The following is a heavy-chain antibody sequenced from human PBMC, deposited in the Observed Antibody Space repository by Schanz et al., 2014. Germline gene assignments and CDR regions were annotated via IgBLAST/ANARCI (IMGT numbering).Heavy chain of an antibody. CDR1: GFTFSSYA. CDR2: ISNDGSIK. J-gene: IGHJ4*02. D-gene: IGHD3-10*01. CDR3: ARANYRRKINFDY. V-gene: IGHV3-30*19. Sequence: GQLAESGGGVVQPGRSLRLSCAASGFTFSSYAMHWVRQAPGKGLEWVALISNDGSIKYYADSVEGRFTISRDNSRNTLYLQMNILRAEDTAVYYCARANYRRKINFDYWGRGTLVTVSS.